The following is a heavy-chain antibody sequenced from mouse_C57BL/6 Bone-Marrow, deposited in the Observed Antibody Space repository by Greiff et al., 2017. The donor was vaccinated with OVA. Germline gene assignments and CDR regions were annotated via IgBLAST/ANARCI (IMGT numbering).Heavy chain of an antibody. D-gene: IGHD2-2*01. V-gene: IGHV1-63*01. CDR3: ARSMVPYFDY. CDR2: IYPGGGYT. J-gene: IGHJ2*01. CDR1: GYTFTNYW. Sequence: QVQLKQSGAELVRPGTSVKMSCKASGYTFTNYWIGWAKQRPGHGLEWIGDIYPGGGYTNYNEKFKGKATLTADKSSSTAYMQFSSLTSEDSAIYYCARSMVPYFDYWGQGTTLTVSS.